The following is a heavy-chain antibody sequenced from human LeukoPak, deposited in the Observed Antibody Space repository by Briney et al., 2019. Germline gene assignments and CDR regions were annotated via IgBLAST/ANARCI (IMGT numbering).Heavy chain of an antibody. CDR1: GFTFDDYA. V-gene: IGHV3-9*03. CDR3: AKDRYSQSVYWYFDL. Sequence: PGGSLRLSCGASGFTFDDYAMHWVRHAPGKGLEWVSGISWNSGSIGYADYVKGRFTISRDNAKNSLYLQMNSLRAEDMALYYCAKDRYSQSVYWYFDLWGRGTLVTAPS. D-gene: IGHD6-13*01. CDR2: ISWNSGSI. J-gene: IGHJ2*01.